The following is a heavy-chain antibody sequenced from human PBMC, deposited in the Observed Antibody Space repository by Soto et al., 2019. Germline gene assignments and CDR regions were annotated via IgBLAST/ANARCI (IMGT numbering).Heavy chain of an antibody. J-gene: IGHJ5*02. Sequence: SETLSLTCTVSGGSISSYYWSWIRQPPGKGLEWIGYIYYSGSTNYNPSLKSRVTISVDTSKNQFSLKLSSVTAADTAVYYCARLTVIHSYNWFAPWGQGTLVTVSS. V-gene: IGHV4-59*01. CDR3: ARLTVIHSYNWFAP. D-gene: IGHD4-4*01. CDR2: IYYSGST. CDR1: GGSISSYY.